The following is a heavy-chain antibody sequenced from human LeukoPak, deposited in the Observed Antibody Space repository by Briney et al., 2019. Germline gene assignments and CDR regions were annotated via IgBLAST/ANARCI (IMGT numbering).Heavy chain of an antibody. J-gene: IGHJ3*02. CDR3: ARAPLWFGELYAFDI. CDR1: GYTFTSYG. CDR2: ICAYNGNT. D-gene: IGHD3-10*01. V-gene: IGHV1-18*04. Sequence: ASVKVSCKASGYTFTSYGISWVRQAPGQGLEWMGWICAYNGNTNYAQKLQGRVTMTTDTSTSTAYMELRSLRSDDTAVYYCARAPLWFGELYAFDIWGQGTMVTVSS.